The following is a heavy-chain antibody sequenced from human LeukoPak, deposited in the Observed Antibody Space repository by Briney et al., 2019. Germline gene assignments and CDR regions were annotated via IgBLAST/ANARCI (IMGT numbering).Heavy chain of an antibody. CDR1: GGTFSSYA. CDR3: ARETRTTVTSPGY. V-gene: IGHV1-69*05. CDR2: IIPIFGTA. D-gene: IGHD4-17*01. Sequence: SVKVSCKASGGTFSSYAISWVRQAPGQGLEWMGGIIPIFGTANYAQKFQGRVTMTRDTSISTAYMELSRLRSDDTAVYYCARETRTTVTSPGYWGQGTLVTVSS. J-gene: IGHJ4*02.